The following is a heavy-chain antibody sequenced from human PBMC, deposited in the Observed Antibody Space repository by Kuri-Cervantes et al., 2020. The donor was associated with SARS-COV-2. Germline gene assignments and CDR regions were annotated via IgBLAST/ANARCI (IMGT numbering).Heavy chain of an antibody. V-gene: IGHV4-61*02. CDR1: GGSINSGNYY. CDR3: AVFVVPAARGFDY. D-gene: IGHD2-2*01. CDR2: IYTSGST. Sequence: SETLSLTCTVSGGSINSGNYYWSWIRQPVGKGLEWIGFIYTSGSTNYNPSLKSRVTISVDTSKNQFSLKLSSVTAADTAVYYCAVFVVPAARGFDYWGQGTLVTVSS. J-gene: IGHJ4*02.